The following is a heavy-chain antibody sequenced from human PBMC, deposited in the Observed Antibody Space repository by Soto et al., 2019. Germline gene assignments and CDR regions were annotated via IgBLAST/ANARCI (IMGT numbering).Heavy chain of an antibody. CDR3: AKAGKGYFCCSSTSCYWAY. V-gene: IGHV3-23*01. CDR1: GFTFSSYA. J-gene: IGHJ4*02. Sequence: PGGSLRLSCAASGFTFSSYAMSWVRQAPGKGLEWVSAISGSGGSTYYADSVKGRFTISRDNSKNTLYLQMNSLRAEDTAVYYCAKAGKGYFCCSSTSCYWAYWGQGTLVTVSS. D-gene: IGHD2-2*01. CDR2: ISGSGGST.